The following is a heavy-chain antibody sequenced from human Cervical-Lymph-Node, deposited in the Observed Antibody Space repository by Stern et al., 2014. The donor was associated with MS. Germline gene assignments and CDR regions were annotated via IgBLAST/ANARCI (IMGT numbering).Heavy chain of an antibody. CDR3: ARSKKDYYYGMDV. Sequence: EVQLLESGGGLAQPGGSLRLSCAASGFTFTSYVMSWVRQAPGKGLEWVSVISGSGGNTYYVDSVKGRVTISRDNSNNTMYLQMNSLRAEDTAVYYCARSKKDYYYGMDVWGQGTTVTVSS. J-gene: IGHJ6*02. CDR2: ISGSGGNT. CDR1: GFTFTSYV. V-gene: IGHV3-23*01.